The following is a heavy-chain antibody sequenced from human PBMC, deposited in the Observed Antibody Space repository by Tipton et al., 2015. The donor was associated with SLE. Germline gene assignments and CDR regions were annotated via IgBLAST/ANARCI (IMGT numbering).Heavy chain of an antibody. CDR3: ARSTGNPLPFDL. CDR1: GASISSSNYY. J-gene: IGHJ4*02. CDR2: IYNSGYT. V-gene: IGHV4-39*07. D-gene: IGHD5/OR15-5a*01. Sequence: TLPLTCTVSGASISSSNYYWGWIRQPPGRGLGWIGTIYNSGYTFYNPSLKSRVTISVDSSKNQFSLKLNSVTAADTAVYYCARSTGNPLPFDLWGQGSLVSVSS.